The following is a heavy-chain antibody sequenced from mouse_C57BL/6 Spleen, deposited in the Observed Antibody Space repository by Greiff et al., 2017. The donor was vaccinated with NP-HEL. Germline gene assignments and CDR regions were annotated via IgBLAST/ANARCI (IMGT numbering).Heavy chain of an antibody. CDR1: GYSFTGYY. D-gene: IGHD1-1*01. CDR2: INPSTGGT. Sequence: EVQLQQSGPELVKPGASVKISCKASGYSFTGYYMNWVKQSPEKSFEWIGEINPSTGGTTYNQKFKAKATLTVDKSSSTAYMQLKSLTSEDSAVYYCARDYYGSRDYFDYWGQGTTLTVSS. CDR3: ARDYYGSRDYFDY. V-gene: IGHV1-42*01. J-gene: IGHJ2*01.